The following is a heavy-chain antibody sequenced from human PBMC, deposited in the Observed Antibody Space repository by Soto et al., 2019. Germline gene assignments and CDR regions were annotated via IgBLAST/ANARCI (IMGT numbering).Heavy chain of an antibody. CDR1: GGSISSSSYY. J-gene: IGHJ6*02. D-gene: IGHD2-2*01. Sequence: SETLSLTCTVSGGSISSSSYYWGWIRQPPGKGLEWIGSIYYSGSTYYNPSLKSRVTISVDTSKNQISLKLSSVTAAETAVYYCASIIVVVPAAIVFYYYYYGMDVWGQGTTVTVSS. CDR2: IYYSGST. CDR3: ASIIVVVPAAIVFYYYYYGMDV. V-gene: IGHV4-39*01.